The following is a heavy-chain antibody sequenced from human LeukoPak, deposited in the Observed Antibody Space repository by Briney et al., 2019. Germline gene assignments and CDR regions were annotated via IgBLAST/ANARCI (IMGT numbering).Heavy chain of an antibody. CDR2: INKEGNEE. V-gene: IGHV3-7*01. CDR1: GFTFKDYW. CDR3: ATYKNWVAGDA. J-gene: IGHJ6*02. D-gene: IGHD7-27*01. Sequence: GGSLRLSCAASGFTFKDYWMSWVRQAPGKGPEWVANINKEGNEEHFVDSVKGRFTVSRDNAKNSLFLQMNSLRVEDTAVYYCATYKNWVAGDAWSQGTTVSVSS.